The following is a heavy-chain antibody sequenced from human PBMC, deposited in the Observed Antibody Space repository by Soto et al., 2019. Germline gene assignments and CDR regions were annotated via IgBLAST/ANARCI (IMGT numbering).Heavy chain of an antibody. Sequence: AASVKVSCKASGGTFSSYAISWVRQAPGQGLEWMGGIIPIFGTANYAQKFQGRVTITADKSASTAYMELSSLRSEDTAVYYCARGTGYCSSTSCYTVYYYYGMDVWGQGTTVTVSS. CDR1: GGTFSSYA. D-gene: IGHD2-2*02. CDR3: ARGTGYCSSTSCYTVYYYYGMDV. CDR2: IIPIFGTA. J-gene: IGHJ6*02. V-gene: IGHV1-69*06.